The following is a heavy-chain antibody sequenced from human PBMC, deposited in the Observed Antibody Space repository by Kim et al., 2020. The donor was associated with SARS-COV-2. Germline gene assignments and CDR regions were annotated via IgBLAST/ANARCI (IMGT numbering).Heavy chain of an antibody. CDR3: ARDPGIAAHGYWFDP. Sequence: ASVKVSCKASGYNFTSYYMHWVRQAPGQGLEWMGIINPSGGSTSYAQKFQGRVTMTRDTSTSTVYMELSSLRSEDTAVYYCARDPGIAAHGYWFDPWGQGTLVTVSS. V-gene: IGHV1-46*01. D-gene: IGHD6-6*01. CDR1: GYNFTSYY. J-gene: IGHJ5*02. CDR2: INPSGGST.